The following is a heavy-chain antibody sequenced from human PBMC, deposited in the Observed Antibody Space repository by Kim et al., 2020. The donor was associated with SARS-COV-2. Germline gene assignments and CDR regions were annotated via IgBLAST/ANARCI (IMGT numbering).Heavy chain of an antibody. J-gene: IGHJ5*02. CDR1: GFTFSSYA. Sequence: GGSLRLSCAASGFTFSSYAMSWVRQAPGKGLEWVSAISGSGGSTYYADSVKGRFTISRDNSKNTLYLQMNSLRAEDTAVYYCARKSQDIVVVVAALWFDPWGQGTLVTVSS. CDR3: ARKSQDIVVVVAALWFDP. D-gene: IGHD2-15*01. V-gene: IGHV3-23*01. CDR2: ISGSGGST.